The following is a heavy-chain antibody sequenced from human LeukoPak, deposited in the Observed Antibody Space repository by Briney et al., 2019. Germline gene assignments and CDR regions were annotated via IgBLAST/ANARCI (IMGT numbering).Heavy chain of an antibody. V-gene: IGHV4-59*12. J-gene: IGHJ4*02. CDR2: IYYTGNT. CDR1: GDSIISYY. D-gene: IGHD6-13*01. CDR3: ARVSSTSWYGIDF. Sequence: PSETLSLTCTVSGDSIISYYWGWVRQPPGQGLEWIGNIYYTGNTYYNPSLDSRVTMSVDTSKNEFSLVLRSVTAADTAVYYCARVSSTSWYGIDFWGQGILVTVSS.